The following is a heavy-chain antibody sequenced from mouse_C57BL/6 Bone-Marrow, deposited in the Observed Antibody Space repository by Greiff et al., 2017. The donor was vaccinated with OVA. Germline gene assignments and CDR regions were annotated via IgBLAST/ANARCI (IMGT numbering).Heavy chain of an antibody. CDR3: ARSGSKEAMDY. J-gene: IGHJ4*01. Sequence: QVHVKQSGAELARPGASVKLSCKASGYTFTSYGISWVKQRTGQGLEWIGEIYPRSGNTYYNEKFKGKATLTADKSSSTAYMELRSLTSEDSAVYFCARSGSKEAMDYWGQGTSVTVSS. CDR2: IYPRSGNT. CDR1: GYTFTSYG. D-gene: IGHD1-3*01. V-gene: IGHV1-81*01.